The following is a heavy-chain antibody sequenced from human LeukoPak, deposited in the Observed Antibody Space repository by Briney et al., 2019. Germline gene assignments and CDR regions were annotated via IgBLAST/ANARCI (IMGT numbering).Heavy chain of an antibody. CDR3: ARSSMAVAGTLDY. D-gene: IGHD6-19*01. J-gene: IGHJ4*02. CDR1: GFVSSNY. Sequence: PGGSLRLSCTASGFVSSNYMSWVRQTPGMGLEWVSVIYSGGITYYADSVKGRFTVSRDNSKNTVYLEMNSQRAEDTAVYYCARSSMAVAGTLDYWGQGTLVTVSS. CDR2: IYSGGIT. V-gene: IGHV3-66*01.